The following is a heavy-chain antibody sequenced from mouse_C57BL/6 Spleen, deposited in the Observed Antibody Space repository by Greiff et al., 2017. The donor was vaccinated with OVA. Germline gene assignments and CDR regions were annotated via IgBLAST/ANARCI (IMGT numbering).Heavy chain of an antibody. CDR2: IDPSDSET. J-gene: IGHJ4*01. CDR3: ALAYDSNYVIYYAMDY. CDR1: GYTFTSYW. D-gene: IGHD2-5*01. V-gene: IGHV1-52*01. Sequence: QVQLQQPGAELVRPGSSVKLSCKASGYTFTSYWMHWVKQRPIQGLEWIGNIDPSDSETHYNQKFKDKATLTVDKSSSTAYMQLSSLTSEDSAVYYCALAYDSNYVIYYAMDYWGQGTSVTVSS.